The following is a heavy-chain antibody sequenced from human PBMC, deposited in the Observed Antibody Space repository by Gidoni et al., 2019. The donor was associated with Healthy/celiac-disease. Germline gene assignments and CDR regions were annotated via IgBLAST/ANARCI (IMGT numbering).Heavy chain of an antibody. Sequence: QVQLVQSGAEVKKPGASVKVACKASGYTFTGYYMHWVRQAPGQGLEWMGWINANSGGTNYAQKVQGWVTMTRDTSISTAYMELSRLRSDDTAVYYCARLGGDHYYYYGMDVWGQGTTVTVSS. CDR3: ARLGGDHYYYYGMDV. D-gene: IGHD2-21*02. CDR2: INANSGGT. CDR1: GYTFTGYY. V-gene: IGHV1-2*04. J-gene: IGHJ6*02.